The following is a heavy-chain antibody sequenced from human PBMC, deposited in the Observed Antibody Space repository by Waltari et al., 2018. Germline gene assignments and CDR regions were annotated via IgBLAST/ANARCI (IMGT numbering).Heavy chain of an antibody. D-gene: IGHD6-13*01. Sequence: QVQLVQSGAEVKKPGSSVKVSCKASGGTFSSYAISWVRQAPGQGLEWMGGNIPILGIANYAQKFQGRVTITADKSTSTAYMELSSLRSEDTAVYYCARKPGIAAAPLDYWGQGTLVTVSS. CDR1: GGTFSSYA. CDR2: NIPILGIA. CDR3: ARKPGIAAAPLDY. J-gene: IGHJ4*02. V-gene: IGHV1-69*10.